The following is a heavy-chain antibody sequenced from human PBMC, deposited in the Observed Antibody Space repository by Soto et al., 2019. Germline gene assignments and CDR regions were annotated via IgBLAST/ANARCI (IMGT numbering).Heavy chain of an antibody. CDR1: GFTVCSYS. CDR2: ISSSSSYI. CDR3: ALDYYDSSGYYSLFGY. Sequence: EVQLVESGGGLVKPGGSLSLTCAASGFTVCSYSMNWVRQAPGKGLQWVSSISSSSSYIYYADSVKGRFTISRDNAKNSLYLQTNRLRAEDTAVYYCALDYYDSSGYYSLFGYWGQGTLVTVSS. V-gene: IGHV3-21*01. D-gene: IGHD3-22*01. J-gene: IGHJ4*02.